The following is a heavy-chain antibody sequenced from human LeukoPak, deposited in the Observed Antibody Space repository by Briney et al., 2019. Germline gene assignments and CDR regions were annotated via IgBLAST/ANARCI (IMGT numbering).Heavy chain of an antibody. D-gene: IGHD4-17*01. CDR2: IYRDGTT. CDR3: VRDTSGPLTTSIDY. V-gene: IGHV3-66*01. Sequence: GGSLRLSCAASRFTFSTHSMNWVRQAPGKGLEWVSVIYRDGTTYYPDSVKGRFTISRDNSKNTLYLQMNSLRAEDTALYYCVRDTSGPLTTSIDYWGQGTLVSVSS. CDR1: RFTFSTHS. J-gene: IGHJ4*02.